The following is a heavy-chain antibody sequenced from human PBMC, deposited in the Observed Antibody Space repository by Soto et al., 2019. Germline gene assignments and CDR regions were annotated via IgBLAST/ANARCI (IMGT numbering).Heavy chain of an antibody. D-gene: IGHD1-26*01. J-gene: IGHJ3*02. CDR3: ARDQEYSGSYLDAFDI. V-gene: IGHV1-69*01. Sequence: VKVSCKASGGTFSSYAISWVRQAPGQGLEWMGGIIPIFGTANYAQKFQGRVTITADESTSTAYMELSSLRSEDTAVYYCARDQEYSGSYLDAFDIWGQGTMVTVSS. CDR2: IIPIFGTA. CDR1: GGTFSSYA.